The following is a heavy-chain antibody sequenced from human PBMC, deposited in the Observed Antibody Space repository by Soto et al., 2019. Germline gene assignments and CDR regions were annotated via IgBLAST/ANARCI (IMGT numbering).Heavy chain of an antibody. Sequence: HPGGSLRLSCSASGFTFSTYAMHWVRQAPGKGLEYVSAIVGNGGSTYYADSVKGRFTISRDNSKNTLYLQMSSLRAEDTAVYYCVPNYGGDPYYFDYWGQGTLVTVSS. D-gene: IGHD4-17*01. CDR2: IVGNGGST. CDR3: VPNYGGDPYYFDY. J-gene: IGHJ4*02. V-gene: IGHV3-64D*08. CDR1: GFTFSTYA.